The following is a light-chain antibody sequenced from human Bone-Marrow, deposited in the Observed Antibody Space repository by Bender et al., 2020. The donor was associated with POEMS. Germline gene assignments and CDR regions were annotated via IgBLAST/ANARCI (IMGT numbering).Light chain of an antibody. V-gene: IGLV1-47*01. Sequence: QSVLTQPPSASGTPGQRVTISCSGSNSNIGTNSVYWYQQLPGTAPKVVIYRNNQRPTGVPDRFSGSKSGTSASLAISGLRSEDEADYYCAVWDDSLNGWVFGGGTKLTVL. CDR2: RNN. J-gene: IGLJ3*02. CDR3: AVWDDSLNGWV. CDR1: NSNIGTNS.